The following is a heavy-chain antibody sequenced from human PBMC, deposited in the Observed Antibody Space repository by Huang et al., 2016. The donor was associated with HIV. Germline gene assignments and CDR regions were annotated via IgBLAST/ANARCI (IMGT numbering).Heavy chain of an antibody. CDR3: ARRQGSGYYFYFDY. Sequence: QLQLQESGPGLVKPSDTLSLNCTISGGSIKSRHYYWGWVRQAPGKGLEGIGDIFYGGAPYYNPSLRSRVSLSVDTSKNQVTLKVNAVIAADTAVYYCARRQGSGYYFYFDYWGRGIPVTVSA. CDR1: GGSIKSRHYY. CDR2: IFYGGAP. D-gene: IGHD3-22*01. J-gene: IGHJ4*02. V-gene: IGHV4-39*01.